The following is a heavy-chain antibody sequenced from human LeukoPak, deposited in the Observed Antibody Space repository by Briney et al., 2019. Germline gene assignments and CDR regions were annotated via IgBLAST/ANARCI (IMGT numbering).Heavy chain of an antibody. Sequence: SETVSLTCAVYGGSFSGYYWSWIRQPPGKGLEWIGEINHSGSTNYNPSLKSRVTISVDTSKNQFSLKLSSVTAADTAVYHCAKNGQSGFSFDPWGQGTLVTVSS. CDR1: GGSFSGYY. CDR3: AKNGQSGFSFDP. J-gene: IGHJ5*02. D-gene: IGHD1-26*01. CDR2: INHSGST. V-gene: IGHV4-34*01.